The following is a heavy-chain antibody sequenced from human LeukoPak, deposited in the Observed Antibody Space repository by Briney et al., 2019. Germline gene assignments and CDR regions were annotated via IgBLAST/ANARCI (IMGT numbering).Heavy chain of an antibody. V-gene: IGHV4-39*07. CDR3: AREVYYDSSGYMVPYYFDY. J-gene: IGHJ4*02. CDR2: IYYSGST. Sequence: SETLSLTCTVSGGSISSSSYYWGWIRQPPGKGLEWIGSIYYSGSTYYNPSLKSRVTISVDTSKNQFSLKLSSVTTADTAVYYCAREVYYDSSGYMVPYYFDYWGQGTLVTVSS. D-gene: IGHD3-22*01. CDR1: GGSISSSSYY.